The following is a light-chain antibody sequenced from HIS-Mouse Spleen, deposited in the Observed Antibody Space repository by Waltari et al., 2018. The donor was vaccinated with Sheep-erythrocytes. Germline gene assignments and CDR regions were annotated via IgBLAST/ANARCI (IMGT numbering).Light chain of an antibody. V-gene: IGLV2-11*01. CDR3: CSYAGSYNHV. CDR1: SSDVGGYNY. J-gene: IGLJ1*01. CDR2: DVS. Sequence: QSALTQPRSVSGSPGQSVTISCTGTSSDVGGYNYVSWYQQHPGKAPKLMISDVSKLPSGVPDRFSGSKSGNTASLTISGLQAEDEADYYCCSYAGSYNHVFATGTKVTVL.